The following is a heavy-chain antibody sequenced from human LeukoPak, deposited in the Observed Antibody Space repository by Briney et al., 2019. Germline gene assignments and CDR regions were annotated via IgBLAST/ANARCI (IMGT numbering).Heavy chain of an antibody. CDR3: ARVDGSPDY. Sequence: ASVKASCKASGYTFTRYDINWVRQAAGQGLEWMGWMNTKSGNTGHAQKFQGRVTITRDTSINTVYMELSSLRSEDTALYFCARVDGSPDYWGQGTLVTVSS. CDR1: GYTFTRYD. V-gene: IGHV1-8*03. D-gene: IGHD2-15*01. CDR2: MNTKSGNT. J-gene: IGHJ4*02.